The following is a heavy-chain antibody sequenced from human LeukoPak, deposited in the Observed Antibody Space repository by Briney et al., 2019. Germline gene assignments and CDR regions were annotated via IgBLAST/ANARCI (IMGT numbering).Heavy chain of an antibody. J-gene: IGHJ4*02. V-gene: IGHV3-7*01. Sequence: GGSLSLSCAASGFTFSSYWMHWVRQAPGKGLEWVANIKQDGSEKYYVDSVKGRFTISRDNAKNSLYLQMNSLRAEDTAVYSCVGDGDTSGYTNWGQGTLVTVSS. D-gene: IGHD3-22*01. CDR2: IKQDGSEK. CDR1: GFTFSSYW. CDR3: VGDGDTSGYTN.